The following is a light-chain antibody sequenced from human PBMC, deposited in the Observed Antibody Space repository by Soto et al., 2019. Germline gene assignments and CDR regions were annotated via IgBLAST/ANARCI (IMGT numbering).Light chain of an antibody. CDR1: QSLTNNY. J-gene: IGKJ1*01. V-gene: IGKV3-20*01. Sequence: EIVLTQSPGTLSLSPGERATLSCGASQSLTNNYFAWYQQKPGRALRLVISGASSRTSGIPDRFSASGSGTDFTLTISRLEPEDFAVYYCQQYSRAPLTFGQGTKVDIK. CDR3: QQYSRAPLT. CDR2: GAS.